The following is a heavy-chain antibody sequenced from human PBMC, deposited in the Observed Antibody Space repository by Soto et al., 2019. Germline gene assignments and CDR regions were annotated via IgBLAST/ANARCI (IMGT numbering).Heavy chain of an antibody. CDR3: ARDPGYRNGASF. CDR2: IYSGGTT. V-gene: IGHV3-66*01. Sequence: EVQLVESGGGLVQPGGSLRLSCAASGFTVSSDYMNWVRQAPGKGLEWVSVIYSGGTTYYADSVKGRFAISRDSSKNTLYLQMNSLRGEDTAVYYCARDPGYRNGASFWCQGTTVTVSS. J-gene: IGHJ6*02. D-gene: IGHD5-12*01. CDR1: GFTVSSDY.